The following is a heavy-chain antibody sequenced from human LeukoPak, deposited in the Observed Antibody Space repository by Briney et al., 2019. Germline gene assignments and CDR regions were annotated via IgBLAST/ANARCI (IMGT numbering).Heavy chain of an antibody. CDR3: TRDSGNYQWFAF. D-gene: IGHD1-26*01. CDR2: IYSSGST. J-gene: IGHJ4*02. Sequence: SETLSLTCTVYGGSISSGYYHWSWIRQPAGKGLEWIGRIYSSGSTNYNPSLKSRVTISVDTSKNQFSLKLSSVTAADTAVYYCTRDSGNYQWFAFWGQGTLVTVSS. CDR1: GGSISSGYYH. V-gene: IGHV4-61*02.